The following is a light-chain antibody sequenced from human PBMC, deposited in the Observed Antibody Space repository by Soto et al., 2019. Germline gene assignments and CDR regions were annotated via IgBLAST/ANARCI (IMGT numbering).Light chain of an antibody. CDR3: SLYTISSTRV. CDR2: EVR. V-gene: IGLV2-14*03. Sequence: QSALTQPASVSGSPGQSISISCTGTSSDDGAYDFVSWYQQHPDKAPKLMIYEVRNRPSGVSNRFSGSKSVNTATLTISGLQAEDEADYYCSLYTISSTRVFGTGTKVTVL. J-gene: IGLJ1*01. CDR1: SSDDGAYDF.